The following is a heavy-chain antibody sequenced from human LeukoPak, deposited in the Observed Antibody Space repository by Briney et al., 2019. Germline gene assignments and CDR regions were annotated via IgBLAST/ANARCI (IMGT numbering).Heavy chain of an antibody. J-gene: IGHJ6*02. CDR3: ARVHHFRYCSGGSCYSEDYYYYGMDV. CDR1: GFTFSSYW. D-gene: IGHD2-15*01. CDR2: IKQDGSEK. V-gene: IGHV3-7*01. Sequence: PGGSLRLSRAASGFTFSSYWMSWVRQAPGKGLEWVANIKQDGSEKYYVDSVKGRFTISRDNAKNSLYLQMNSLRAEDTAVYYCARVHHFRYCSGGSCYSEDYYYYGMDVWGQGTTVTVSS.